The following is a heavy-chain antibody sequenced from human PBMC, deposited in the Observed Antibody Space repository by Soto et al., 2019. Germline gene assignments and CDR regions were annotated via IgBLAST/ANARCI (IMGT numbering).Heavy chain of an antibody. V-gene: IGHV3-48*02. CDR1: GFIFSDYT. Sequence: EVQLVESGGDLVQPGGSLRLSGAASGFIFSDYTMTWVRQAPGRGLEFVSHISSSGGAIFYAESVKGRFTVSRDNAKNSLYLQMNSLRDEDTAVYFCARDHGGSTWFVGVYYFFGMDVWGQGTAVTVSS. D-gene: IGHD6-13*01. J-gene: IGHJ6*02. CDR3: ARDHGGSTWFVGVYYFFGMDV. CDR2: ISSSGGAI.